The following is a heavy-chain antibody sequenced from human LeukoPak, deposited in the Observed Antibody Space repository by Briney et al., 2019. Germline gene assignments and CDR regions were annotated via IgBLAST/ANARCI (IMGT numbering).Heavy chain of an antibody. D-gene: IGHD3-16*01. CDR2: IQQDGSER. Sequence: WGSLRLSCAASGFTFSSYSMSWVRQAPGKGLEWVANIQQDGSERYYVDSVTGRFTISRDNARNSLYLQMNSLRAEDTAVYYCARGRGSDYWGQGSLVTVYS. J-gene: IGHJ4*02. CDR1: GFTFSSYS. V-gene: IGHV3-7*05. CDR3: ARGRGSDY.